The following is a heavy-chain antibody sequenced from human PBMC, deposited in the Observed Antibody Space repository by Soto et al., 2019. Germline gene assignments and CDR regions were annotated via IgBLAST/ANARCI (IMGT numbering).Heavy chain of an antibody. CDR3: AKDLVLRYYDSSGYHDY. CDR2: ISGSGGST. CDR1: GFTFSSYA. Sequence: GGSLRLSCAASGFTFSSYAMSWVRQAPGKGLEWVSAISGSGGSTYYADSVKGRFTISRDNSKNTLYLQMNSLRAEDTAVYYCAKDLVLRYYDSSGYHDYWGQGTLVTVSS. J-gene: IGHJ4*02. D-gene: IGHD3-22*01. V-gene: IGHV3-23*01.